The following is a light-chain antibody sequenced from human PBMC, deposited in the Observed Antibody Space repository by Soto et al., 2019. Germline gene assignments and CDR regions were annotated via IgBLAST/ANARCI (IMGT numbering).Light chain of an antibody. Sequence: QSVLTQPPSASGTPGQRVTISCSRSSSNIGSNTVNWYQQLPGTAPKLLIFINDQRPSGVPDRFSGSKSGTSASLAISGLHSEDEADYYCAAWDDSLSTWVFGGGTQLTVL. CDR3: AAWDDSLSTWV. CDR2: IND. J-gene: IGLJ3*02. V-gene: IGLV1-44*01. CDR1: SSNIGSNT.